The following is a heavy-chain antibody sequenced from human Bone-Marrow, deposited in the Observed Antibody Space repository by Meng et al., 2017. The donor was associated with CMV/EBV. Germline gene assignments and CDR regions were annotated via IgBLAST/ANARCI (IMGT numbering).Heavy chain of an antibody. V-gene: IGHV1-18*01. J-gene: IGHJ6*02. Sequence: ASVKVSCKASGYTFTSYGISWVRQAPGQGLEWMGWISAYNGNTNYAQKLQGRVTMTTDTSTSTAYMELRSLRSDDTAVYYCAREISGWNQVLPSYYYYGMDVWAQGATATVSS. CDR1: GYTFTSYG. D-gene: IGHD1-14*01. CDR3: AREISGWNQVLPSYYYYGMDV. CDR2: ISAYNGNT.